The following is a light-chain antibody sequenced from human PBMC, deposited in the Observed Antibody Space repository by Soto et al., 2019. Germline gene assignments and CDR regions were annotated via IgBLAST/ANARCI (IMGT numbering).Light chain of an antibody. CDR1: QRVSSN. CDR3: QQYNNWPPGT. V-gene: IGKV3-15*01. CDR2: GAS. Sequence: EIVMTQSPATLSVSPGERATLSCRASQRVSSNLAWYQQTPGQAPRLVIYGASTRATGIPARFSGSESGTEFTLTISSLQSEDLAVYYCQQYNNWPPGTFGQGTKVEIK. J-gene: IGKJ1*01.